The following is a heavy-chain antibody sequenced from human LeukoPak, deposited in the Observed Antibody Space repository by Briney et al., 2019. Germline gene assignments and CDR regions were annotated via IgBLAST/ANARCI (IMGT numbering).Heavy chain of an antibody. CDR2: IIPIFGTA. V-gene: IGHV1-69*13. CDR3: ARAGFGRDGYNYDFDY. CDR1: GGTFSSYA. Sequence: EASVKVSCKASGGTFSSYAISWVRQAPGQGLEWMGGIIPIFGTANYAQKFQGRVTITADESTSTAYMELSSLRSEDTAVYYCARAGFGRDGYNYDFDYWGQGTPVTVSS. J-gene: IGHJ4*02. D-gene: IGHD5-24*01.